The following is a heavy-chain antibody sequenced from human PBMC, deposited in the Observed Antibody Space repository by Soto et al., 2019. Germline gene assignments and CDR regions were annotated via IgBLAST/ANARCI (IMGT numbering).Heavy chain of an antibody. J-gene: IGHJ3*02. CDR1: GYSFSFYW. V-gene: IGHV5-51*01. CDR2: MYPDDSDI. CDR3: ATAYVYDFENSNYYGDAFES. D-gene: IGHD3-22*01. Sequence: PGESPKISCKASGYSFSFYWIGWVRQMPGKGLEWMAIMYPDDSDIRYSPSFEAHVTISADKSTSTAFLQWSSLKASDTAMYYCATAYVYDFENSNYYGDAFESRGQGTLVTV.